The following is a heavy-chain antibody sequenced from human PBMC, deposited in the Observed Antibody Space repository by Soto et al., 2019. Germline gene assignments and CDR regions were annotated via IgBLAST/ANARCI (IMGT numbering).Heavy chain of an antibody. CDR1: GAALNSGNYY. Sequence: SETLSHTCSVSGAALNSGNYYWSWIRQVPGKGLEWIGHIYVTGAVDYNPSLRDRITISQDTSERQFSLNLRLVTAADTAVYYCARLRIATNNYKWFDPWGQGTLVTVSS. CDR3: ARLRIATNNYKWFDP. V-gene: IGHV4-31*03. J-gene: IGHJ5*02. D-gene: IGHD2-21*01. CDR2: IYVTGAV.